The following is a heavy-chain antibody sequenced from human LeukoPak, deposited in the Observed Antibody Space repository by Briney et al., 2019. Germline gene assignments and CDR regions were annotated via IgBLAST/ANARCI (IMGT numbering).Heavy chain of an antibody. CDR2: IYPRDSEI. D-gene: IGHD3-3*01. CDR3: ARTAKYYDFWSGYIYYDH. CDR1: GYSFTSYW. J-gene: IGHJ4*02. Sequence: GQSRKIPCKGSGYSFTSYWIGWVRQMPAKGLEWMGIIYPRDSEIRYSPSFQGQVTIAADKSISTAYQQSGSLKASDTAMYYCARTAKYYDFWSGYIYYDHWGQGTLVTVSS. V-gene: IGHV5-51*01.